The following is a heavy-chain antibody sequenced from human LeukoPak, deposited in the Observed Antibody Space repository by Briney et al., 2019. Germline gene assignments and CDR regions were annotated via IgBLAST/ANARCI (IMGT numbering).Heavy chain of an antibody. V-gene: IGHV4-4*07. CDR1: GDSISSLY. Sequence: SETLSLTCTVSGDSISSLYWSRIRQSAGKGLEWIGRIHTTGGTKYNPSLISRVTMSVDTSKNQFSLRLSSVTAADTALYYCARGSPGVGASYWFDYWGQGNLVTVSS. CDR2: IHTTGGT. D-gene: IGHD1-26*01. J-gene: IGHJ4*02. CDR3: ARGSPGVGASYWFDY.